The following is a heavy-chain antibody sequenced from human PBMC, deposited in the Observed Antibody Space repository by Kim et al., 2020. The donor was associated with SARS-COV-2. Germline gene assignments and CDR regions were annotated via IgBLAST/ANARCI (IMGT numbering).Heavy chain of an antibody. J-gene: IGHJ4*02. D-gene: IGHD6-19*01. Sequence: GGSLRLSCAASGFTFSSYGMHWVRQAPGKGLEWVAVIWYDGSNKYYADSVKGRFTISRDNSKNTLYLQMNSLRAEDMAVYYCAKDWVEAVAGVDYWGQGTLVTVSS. CDR2: IWYDGSNK. CDR3: AKDWVEAVAGVDY. V-gene: IGHV3-33*06. CDR1: GFTFSSYG.